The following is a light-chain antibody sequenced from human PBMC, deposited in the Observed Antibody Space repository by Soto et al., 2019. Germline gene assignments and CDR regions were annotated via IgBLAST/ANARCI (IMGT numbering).Light chain of an antibody. V-gene: IGKV3-20*01. Sequence: ESVLTHSQGTLSLSPGESSTLSCRSRQNINKNYLGWFQHKPGQAPRLLIYDASMLDSGVPARFSGSGSGTDFTLTVSRLEPEDFAVFYCQQYAHSPLTFGGGTKVDI. CDR2: DAS. CDR3: QQYAHSPLT. CDR1: QNINKNY. J-gene: IGKJ4*01.